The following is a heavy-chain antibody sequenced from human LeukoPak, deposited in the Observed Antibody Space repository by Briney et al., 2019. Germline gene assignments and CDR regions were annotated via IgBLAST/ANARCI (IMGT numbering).Heavy chain of an antibody. CDR3: ARDQYDYTWGSYRPYFDS. Sequence: GASVKVSCKASGYTFTSYGISWVRQAPGQGLEWMGSISPYNGNTKYTERLQGRVIMTTDTSTRTAYMELRSLRSDDTAVIYCARDQYDYTWGSYRPYFDSWGQGTLVTVSS. V-gene: IGHV1-18*04. CDR2: ISPYNGNT. CDR1: GYTFTSYG. D-gene: IGHD3-16*02. J-gene: IGHJ4*02.